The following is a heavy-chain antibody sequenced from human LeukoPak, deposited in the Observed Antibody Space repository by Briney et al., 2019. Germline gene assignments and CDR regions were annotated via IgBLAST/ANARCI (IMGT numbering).Heavy chain of an antibody. CDR2: IIPLFGTA. J-gene: IGHJ4*02. CDR1: GGTFNIYA. D-gene: IGHD2-15*01. V-gene: IGHV1-69*06. Sequence: SVKVSCKASGGTFNIYAITWVRQAPGQGLEWMGGIIPLFGTAKYAQKVQGRVSITADKSTGTAYMELSSLRSEDTAVYYCARAGHNADDAMLHLRDWGQGTLVTVSS. CDR3: ARAGHNADDAMLHLRD.